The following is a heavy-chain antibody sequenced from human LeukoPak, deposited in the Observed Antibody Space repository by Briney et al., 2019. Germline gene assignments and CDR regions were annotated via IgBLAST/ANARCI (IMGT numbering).Heavy chain of an antibody. Sequence: ASVKVSCKASGYTFTSHDMHWVRQAPGQGLEWMGIINPSGGSTSYAQKFQGRVTMTRDMSTSTVYMELSSLRSEDTAVYYCARAVKIFGVAIPAYWGQGTLVTVSS. V-gene: IGHV1-46*01. CDR1: GYTFTSHD. D-gene: IGHD3-3*01. J-gene: IGHJ4*02. CDR3: ARAVKIFGVAIPAY. CDR2: INPSGGST.